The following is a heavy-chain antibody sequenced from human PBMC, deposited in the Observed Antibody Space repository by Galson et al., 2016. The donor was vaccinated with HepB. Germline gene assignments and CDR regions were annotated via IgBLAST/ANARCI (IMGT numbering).Heavy chain of an antibody. V-gene: IGHV1-69*04. CDR3: ARHLSATAHSLDY. CDR1: GGTFSTYG. Sequence: SVKVSCKASGGTFSTYGISWVRQAPGQGLEWMGRIVVTLGITNYAQKFHGRVTITADKSTSTAYMELSSLRSDDTAVYYCARHLSATAHSLDYWGQGTLVTVSS. J-gene: IGHJ4*02. D-gene: IGHD2-21*02. CDR2: IVVTLGIT.